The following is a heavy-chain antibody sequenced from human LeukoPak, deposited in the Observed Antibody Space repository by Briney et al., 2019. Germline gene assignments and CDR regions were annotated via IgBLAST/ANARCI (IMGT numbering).Heavy chain of an antibody. D-gene: IGHD1-14*01. V-gene: IGHV3-9*01. Sequence: GGSLRLSCAASGFTFSSYAMSWVRQAPGRGLEWVSGISWNSGSIGYADSVKGRFTISRDNAKNSLYLQMNSLRAEDTALYYCAKAPESMLRINWFDPWGQGTLVTVSS. CDR2: ISWNSGSI. CDR1: GFTFSSYA. J-gene: IGHJ5*02. CDR3: AKAPESMLRINWFDP.